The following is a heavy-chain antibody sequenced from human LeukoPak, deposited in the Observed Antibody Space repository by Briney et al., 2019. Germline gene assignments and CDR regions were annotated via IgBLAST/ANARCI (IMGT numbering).Heavy chain of an antibody. CDR3: ARDQEGATGGFDY. V-gene: IGHV3-30-3*01. CDR2: ISFDGSNK. Sequence: PGGSLRLSCVASGFIFRSYDMHWVRPAPGKGLEGVAVISFDGSNKYYADSVKGRFTISRDNSKNTLYLQMNSLRAEDTAVYYCARDQEGATGGFDYWGQGTKVTVSS. J-gene: IGHJ4*02. D-gene: IGHD1-26*01. CDR1: GFIFRSYD.